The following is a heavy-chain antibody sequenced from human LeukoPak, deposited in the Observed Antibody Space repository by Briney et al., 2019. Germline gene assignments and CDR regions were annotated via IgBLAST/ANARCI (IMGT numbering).Heavy chain of an antibody. J-gene: IGHJ4*02. CDR1: GFTFSIYA. CDR3: ARSSSRYCSGGSCYSGVLGYFDY. D-gene: IGHD2-15*01. V-gene: IGHV3-23*01. CDR2: FSFNGEST. Sequence: GGSLRLSCAAYGFTFSIYAMTWVRQAQGKGLEWVSSFSFNGESTYYADSARGRFTISRDTSKNTLYLQMNSLSAEDTAVYYCARSSSRYCSGGSCYSGVLGYFDYWGQGTLVTVSS.